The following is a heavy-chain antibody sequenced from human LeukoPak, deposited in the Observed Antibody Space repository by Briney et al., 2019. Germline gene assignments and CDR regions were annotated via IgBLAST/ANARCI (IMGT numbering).Heavy chain of an antibody. CDR2: IYYSGST. CDR1: GGSISSGGYY. CDR3: ARGRASGIAAAGTYYFDY. D-gene: IGHD6-13*01. V-gene: IGHV4-31*03. J-gene: IGHJ4*02. Sequence: SETLSLTCTVSGGSISSGGYYWSWIRQNPGKGLEWIGYIYYSGSTYYNPSLKSRVTISVDTSKNQFSLKLSSVTAADTAVYYCARGRASGIAAAGTYYFDYWGQGTLVTVSS.